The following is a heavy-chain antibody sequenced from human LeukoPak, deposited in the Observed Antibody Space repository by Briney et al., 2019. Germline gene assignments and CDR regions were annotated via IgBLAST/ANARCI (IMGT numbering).Heavy chain of an antibody. CDR3: ARHRNYYYGMDV. V-gene: IGHV4-39*01. CDR1: GGSISSSTYY. CDR2: IYYSGST. D-gene: IGHD2/OR15-2a*01. J-gene: IGHJ6*02. Sequence: SETLSLTCTVSGGSISSSTYYWGWIRQPPGKGLGWIGNIYYSGSTYYNPSLKSRVTISVDTSKNQFSLKLTSVTAADTAVYYCARHRNYYYGMDVWGQGTTVTVSS.